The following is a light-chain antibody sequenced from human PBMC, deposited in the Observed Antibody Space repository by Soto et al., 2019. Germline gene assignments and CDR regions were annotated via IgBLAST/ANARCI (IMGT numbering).Light chain of an antibody. V-gene: IGKV3-11*01. Sequence: EIVLTQSPVTLSLSPGERATLSCRASQSVFSSLAWYQQKPGQAPRLLIYDASTRATAIPARFRGSGSGTDFTLTISSLEPDVFAVYYCHHRWNRPRTFGGGTKVEVK. CDR3: HHRWNRPRT. CDR1: QSVFSS. CDR2: DAS. J-gene: IGKJ4*01.